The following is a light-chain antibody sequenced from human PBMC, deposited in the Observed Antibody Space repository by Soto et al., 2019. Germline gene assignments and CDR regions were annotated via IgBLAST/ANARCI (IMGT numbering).Light chain of an antibody. Sequence: EIVLTQSPATLSLSPGERATLSCRASQNLNSYLGWYQQKPGQAPTLLIYDASSRANGVPARFSGSGSVTPFNLHISGPQPEEFAVYYYHQRRAWPRTFGGGTKVE. CDR2: DAS. CDR3: HQRRAWPRT. J-gene: IGKJ4*02. V-gene: IGKV3-11*01. CDR1: QNLNSY.